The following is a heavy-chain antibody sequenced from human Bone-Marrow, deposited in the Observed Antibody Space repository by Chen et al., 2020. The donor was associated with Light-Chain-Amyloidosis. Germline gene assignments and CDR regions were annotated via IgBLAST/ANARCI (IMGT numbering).Heavy chain of an antibody. Sequence: GLVKPGGSLRLSCAASGFTFASYTMNWVRQAPGKGLEWVSSIDSSGTYINYADSTRGRFSISRDNAKNSLYLQITSLSAEDTAVYYCARDQVEYKFFYYMDVGGKGTTVTVSS. CDR1: GFTFASYT. CDR2: IDSSGTYI. V-gene: IGHV3-21*06. D-gene: IGHD6-6*01. J-gene: IGHJ6*03. CDR3: ARDQVEYKFFYYMDV.